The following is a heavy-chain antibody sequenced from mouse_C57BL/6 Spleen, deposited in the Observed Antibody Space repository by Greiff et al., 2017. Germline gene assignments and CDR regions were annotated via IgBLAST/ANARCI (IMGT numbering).Heavy chain of an antibody. D-gene: IGHD2-3*01. J-gene: IGHJ1*03. V-gene: IGHV5-15*01. CDR3: ARSQNGYYDWYFDV. CDR2: ISNLAYSI. Sequence: EVQVVESGGGLVQPGGSLKLSCAVSGFTFSDYGMAWVRQAPRKGPEWVAFISNLAYSIYYADTLTGRFTISRENAKNTLYLEMSSLRSEDTAMYYCARSQNGYYDWYFDVWGTGTTVTVSS. CDR1: GFTFSDYG.